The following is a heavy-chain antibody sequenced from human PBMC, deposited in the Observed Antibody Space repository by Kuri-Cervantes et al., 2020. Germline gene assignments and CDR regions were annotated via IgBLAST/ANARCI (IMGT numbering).Heavy chain of an antibody. Sequence: SETLSLTCTVSGYSISSGYYWSWIRQPPGKGLEWIGEINHSGSTNYNPSLKSRVTISVDTSKNQFSLKLSSVTAADTAVYYCARGHRRDGYNLGYWGQGTLVTVSS. J-gene: IGHJ4*02. CDR3: ARGHRRDGYNLGY. D-gene: IGHD5-24*01. V-gene: IGHV4-38-2*02. CDR2: INHSGST. CDR1: GYSISSGYY.